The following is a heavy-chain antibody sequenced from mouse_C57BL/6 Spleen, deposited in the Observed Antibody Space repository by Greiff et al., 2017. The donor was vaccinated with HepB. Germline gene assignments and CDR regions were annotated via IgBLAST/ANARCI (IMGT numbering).Heavy chain of an antibody. J-gene: IGHJ1*03. Sequence: VQLQQPGAELVKPGASVKLSCKASGYTFTSYWMQWVKQRPGQGLEWIGEIDPSDSYTNYNQKFKGKATLTVDTSSSTAYMQLSSLTSEDSAVYYCARGFIRGRYFDVWGTGTTVTVSS. V-gene: IGHV1-50*01. CDR3: ARGFIRGRYFDV. CDR2: IDPSDSYT. D-gene: IGHD1-1*01. CDR1: GYTFTSYW.